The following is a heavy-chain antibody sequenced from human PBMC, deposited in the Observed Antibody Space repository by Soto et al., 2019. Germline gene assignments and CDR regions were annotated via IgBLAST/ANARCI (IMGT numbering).Heavy chain of an antibody. J-gene: IGHJ4*02. V-gene: IGHV4-59*01. CDR1: GGSISSYY. Sequence: SQMLSLTGTVSGGSISSYYWSWIRQPPGKGLEWIGYIYYSGSTNYNPSLKSRVTISVDTSKNQFSLKLSSVTAADTAVYYCARDGYSYGTDYWGQGTLVTVSS. D-gene: IGHD5-18*01. CDR3: ARDGYSYGTDY. CDR2: IYYSGST.